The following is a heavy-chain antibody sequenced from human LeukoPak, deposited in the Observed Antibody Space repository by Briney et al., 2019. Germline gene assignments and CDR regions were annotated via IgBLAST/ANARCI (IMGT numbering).Heavy chain of an antibody. D-gene: IGHD3-22*01. CDR2: ISAYNGNT. V-gene: IGHV1-18*01. Sequence: GASVKVSCKASGYTFTSYGISWVRQAPGQGLEWMGWISAYNGNTNYAQKLQGRVTMTTDTSTSTAYMELRSLRSDDTAVYYCARDLYLYYYDSSGYYRGFDIWGQGTMVTVSS. J-gene: IGHJ3*02. CDR1: GYTFTSYG. CDR3: ARDLYLYYYDSSGYYRGFDI.